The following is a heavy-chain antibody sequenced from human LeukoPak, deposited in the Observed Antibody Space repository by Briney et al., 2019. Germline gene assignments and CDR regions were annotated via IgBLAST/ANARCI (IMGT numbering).Heavy chain of an antibody. J-gene: IGHJ3*02. V-gene: IGHV3-7*01. Sequence: PGGSLRLSCAASGFTFSTYWMTWVRQAPGEGLEWVANINQVGSDKYYVDSVKGRFTISRGNAKNSLYLQMNSLRAEDTAVYYCARGVTTGVDAFDIWGQGTMVTVSS. D-gene: IGHD2-21*02. CDR2: INQVGSDK. CDR1: GFTFSTYW. CDR3: ARGVTTGVDAFDI.